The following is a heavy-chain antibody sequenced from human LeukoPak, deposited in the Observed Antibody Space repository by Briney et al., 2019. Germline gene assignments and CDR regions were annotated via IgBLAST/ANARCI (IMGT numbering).Heavy chain of an antibody. J-gene: IGHJ5*02. CDR2: IYYSGST. V-gene: IGHV4-61*05. Sequence: SETLSLTCTVSGGSISSSSYYWGWIRQPPGKGLEWIGYIYYSGSTNYNPSLKSRVTISVDTSKNQFSLKLSSVTAADTAVYYCARGYGVRSGGSWLRRNNNWFDPWGQGTLVTVSS. D-gene: IGHD2-15*01. CDR3: ARGYGVRSGGSWLRRNNNWFDP. CDR1: GGSISSSSYY.